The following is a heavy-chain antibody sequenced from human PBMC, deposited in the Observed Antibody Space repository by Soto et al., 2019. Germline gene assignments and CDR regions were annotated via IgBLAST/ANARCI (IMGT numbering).Heavy chain of an antibody. V-gene: IGHV3-21*01. CDR1: GFTFSNAW. Sequence: PGGSLRLSCAASGFTFSNAWMSWVRQAPGKGLEWVSSISSSSSYIYYADSVKGRFTISRDNAKNSLYLQMNSLRAEDTAVYYCARGLYYYDSSGYYSPWGQGTLVTVSS. D-gene: IGHD3-22*01. CDR2: ISSSSSYI. J-gene: IGHJ5*02. CDR3: ARGLYYYDSSGYYSP.